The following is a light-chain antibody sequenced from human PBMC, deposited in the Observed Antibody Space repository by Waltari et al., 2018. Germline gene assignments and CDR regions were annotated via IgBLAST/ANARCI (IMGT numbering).Light chain of an antibody. CDR2: ETS. CDR1: QSARKY. V-gene: IGKV3-20*01. J-gene: IGKJ1*01. CDR3: QKYDRLPAT. Sequence: EIVLTQSPGTLSLSPGERATLYCRASQSARKYLAWYQQKPGQSPRLLIYETSIRATGIPDRFSGSGFGTDFSLTISSLDPEDFAVYFCQKYDRLPATFGQGTRVEIK.